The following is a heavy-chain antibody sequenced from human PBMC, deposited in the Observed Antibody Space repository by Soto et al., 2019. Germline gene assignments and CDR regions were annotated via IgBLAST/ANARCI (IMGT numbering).Heavy chain of an antibody. CDR3: AKSERGLGVVTDDFFDI. V-gene: IGHV3-30*18. CDR1: GFNFRSYA. D-gene: IGHD2-15*01. CDR2: ISYDGSDL. J-gene: IGHJ3*02. Sequence: QVQLVESGGGVVQPGRSLRLSCAASGFNFRSYAMHWVRQAPGKGLEWVAAISYDGSDLYYTDSVKGPFTIATDNSENTLYVQIKCLGPEYTAVYYFAKSERGLGVVTDDFFDIWGQGTTGTVSS.